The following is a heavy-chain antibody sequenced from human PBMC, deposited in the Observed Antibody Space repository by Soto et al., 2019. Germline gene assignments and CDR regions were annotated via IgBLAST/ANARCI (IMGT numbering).Heavy chain of an antibody. Sequence: SVKVSCKASGGTFSSYAISWLRQAPGQGLEWMGEIIPIFGTANYAQKFQGRVTITADESTSTAYMELSSLRSEDTDLYCCARETIGARSRAGYYSSYGMDVWGQGTTVTVSS. D-gene: IGHD6-6*01. J-gene: IGHJ6*02. CDR2: IIPIFGTA. V-gene: IGHV1-69*13. CDR3: ARETIGARSRAGYYSSYGMDV. CDR1: GGTFSSYA.